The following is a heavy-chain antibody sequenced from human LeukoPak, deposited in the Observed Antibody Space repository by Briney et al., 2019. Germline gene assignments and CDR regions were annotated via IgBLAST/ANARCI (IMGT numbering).Heavy chain of an antibody. CDR2: ISGSGDST. D-gene: IGHD3-10*01. J-gene: IGHJ4*02. CDR3: AREGYYGSGSPPSLYFDY. CDR1: GFTFSSST. Sequence: GGSLRLSCAASGFTFSSSTMSWVRQAPGKGLEWVSSISGSGDSTWYADSVKGRFTISRDNSRSTLYLQINSLRPEDTAIYYCAREGYYGSGSPPSLYFDYWGQGTLVTVSS. V-gene: IGHV3-23*01.